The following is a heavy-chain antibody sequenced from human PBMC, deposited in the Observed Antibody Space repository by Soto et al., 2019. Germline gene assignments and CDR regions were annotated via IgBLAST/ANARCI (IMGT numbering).Heavy chain of an antibody. CDR1: GFTFSSYA. CDR2: ISDSGGNT. Sequence: EVQLLESGGGLAQPGGSLRLSCAASGFTFSSYAMSWVRQAPGKGLEWVSAISDSGGNTYYADSVKGRFTISRDNSKNTLYLQMNILRAEDTAVYYCAKMGIGGTFDGFDIWGQGTMVTVSS. CDR3: AKMGIGGTFDGFDI. J-gene: IGHJ3*02. V-gene: IGHV3-23*01. D-gene: IGHD1-7*01.